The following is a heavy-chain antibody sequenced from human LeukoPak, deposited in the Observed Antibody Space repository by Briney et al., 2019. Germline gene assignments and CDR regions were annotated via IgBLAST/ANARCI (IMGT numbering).Heavy chain of an antibody. CDR3: ARVDWEGSGSYYFDY. V-gene: IGHV3-30*09. D-gene: IGHD1-26*01. Sequence: GGSLRLSCAASGFTFSNYAIHWVRQAPGKGLEWVAVISYDGSNKYYADSVKGRYAISRDNSKNTLFLQMNNLRAEDTAVYYCARVDWEGSGSYYFDYWGQGTLVTVSS. CDR2: ISYDGSNK. J-gene: IGHJ4*02. CDR1: GFTFSNYA.